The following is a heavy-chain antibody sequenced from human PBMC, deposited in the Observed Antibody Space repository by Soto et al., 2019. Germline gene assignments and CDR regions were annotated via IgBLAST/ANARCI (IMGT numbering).Heavy chain of an antibody. CDR2: MNPNSGNT. D-gene: IGHD6-6*01. V-gene: IGHV1-8*01. J-gene: IGHJ6*03. Sequence: QVQLVQSGAEVKKPGASVKVSCKASGYTFTSYDINWVRQATGQGLEWMGWMNPNSGNTGYAQKFQGSVTMTRNTSISTAYMELSSLRSEDTAVYYCARVEQLDPGYYYYYYMDVWGKGTTVTVSS. CDR1: GYTFTSYD. CDR3: ARVEQLDPGYYYYYYMDV.